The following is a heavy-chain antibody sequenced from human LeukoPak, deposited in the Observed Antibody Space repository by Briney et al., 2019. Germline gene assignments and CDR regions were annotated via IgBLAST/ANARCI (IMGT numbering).Heavy chain of an antibody. J-gene: IGHJ4*02. CDR1: GGSISSYY. CDR3: ARGQQWYYFDY. CDR2: IYYSGST. V-gene: IGHV4-59*01. Sequence: PSETLSLTCTVSGGSISSYYWSWIRQPPGKGLEWIGYIYYSGSTNYNPSLKSRVTISVDTSKNQFSLKLSSVTAADTAVYYCARGQQWYYFDYWSQGTLVTVSS. D-gene: IGHD6-19*01.